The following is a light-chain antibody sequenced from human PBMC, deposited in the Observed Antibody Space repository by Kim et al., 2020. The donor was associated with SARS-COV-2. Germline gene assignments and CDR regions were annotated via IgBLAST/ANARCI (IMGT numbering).Light chain of an antibody. CDR3: QAWDTFYV. CDR2: QDT. Sequence: SYELTQPPSVSVSPGQTASITCSGDKLVEKYVFWYQQKPGQSPVLVIYQDTERPSGIPERFSGSNSGNTATLTISGTQAMDEADYYCQAWDTFYVFGTGTKVTVL. V-gene: IGLV3-1*01. CDR1: KLVEKY. J-gene: IGLJ1*01.